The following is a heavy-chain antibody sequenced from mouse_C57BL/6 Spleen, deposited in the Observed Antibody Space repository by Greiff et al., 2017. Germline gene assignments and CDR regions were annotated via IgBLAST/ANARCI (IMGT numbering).Heavy chain of an antibody. V-gene: IGHV1-61*01. Sequence: VQLQQPGAELVRPGSSVKLSCKASGYTFTSYWMDWVKQRPGQGLEWIGNIYPSDSETHYNQKFKDKATLTVDKSSSTAYMQLSSLTSADSAVYYCARSDGYYAMDYWGQGTSVTVSS. CDR3: ARSDGYYAMDY. CDR1: GYTFTSYW. J-gene: IGHJ4*01. CDR2: IYPSDSET. D-gene: IGHD2-3*01.